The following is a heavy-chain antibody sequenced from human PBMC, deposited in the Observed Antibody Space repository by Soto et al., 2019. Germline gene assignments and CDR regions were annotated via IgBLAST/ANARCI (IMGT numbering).Heavy chain of an antibody. Sequence: QITLKESGPTLVKPTQTLTLTCTFSGFSLSTYALSVGWIRQPPGKALAWLALIYWDNDKRYSPSLKSRLTITKDTYKYQVVLTMTTMDPVDTATYYCAHRLASPYYSHSRGSSFDYWGQGTLVTVSS. J-gene: IGHJ4*02. V-gene: IGHV2-5*02. CDR2: IYWDNDK. D-gene: IGHD3-22*01. CDR1: GFSLSTYALS. CDR3: AHRLASPYYSHSRGSSFDY.